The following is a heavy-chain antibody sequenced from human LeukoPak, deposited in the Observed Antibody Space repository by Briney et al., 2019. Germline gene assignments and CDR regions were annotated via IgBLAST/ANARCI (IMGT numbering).Heavy chain of an antibody. V-gene: IGHV3-30*18. J-gene: IGHJ6*04. CDR1: GFTFSSYG. CDR2: ISYDGSNK. CDR3: AKTTLAAASYGMDV. Sequence: GRSLRLSCAAPGFTFSSYGMHWVRQAPGKGLEWVAVISYDGSNKYYADSVKGRFTISRGNSKNTLYLQMNSLRAEDTAVYYCAKTTLAAASYGMDVWGKGTTVTVSS. D-gene: IGHD6-13*01.